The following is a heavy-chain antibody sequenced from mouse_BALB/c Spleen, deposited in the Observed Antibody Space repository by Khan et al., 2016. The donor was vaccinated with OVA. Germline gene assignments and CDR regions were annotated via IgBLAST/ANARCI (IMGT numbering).Heavy chain of an antibody. J-gene: IGHJ3*01. CDR2: IWGDGST. Sequence: QVQLKESGPGLVAPSQSLSIRCTVSGLSLTNYGVSWVRQPPGKGLEWLGVIWGDGSTNYHSVLKSRLTINKDNSKSQVFVKVNSLQPDDTATYFCASIYYGNDWFAYWGQGTLVTVSA. D-gene: IGHD2-1*01. V-gene: IGHV2-3*01. CDR1: GLSLTNYG. CDR3: ASIYYGNDWFAY.